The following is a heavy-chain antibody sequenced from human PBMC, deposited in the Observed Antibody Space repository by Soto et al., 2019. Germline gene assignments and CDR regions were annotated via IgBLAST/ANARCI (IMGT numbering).Heavy chain of an antibody. CDR1: GFTFSSYA. D-gene: IGHD3-3*01. CDR2: ISGSGGST. Sequence: EVQLLESGGGLVQPGGSLRLSCAASGFTFSSYAMSWVRQAPGKGLEWVSAISGSGGSTYYADSVKGRFTISRDNSKNTLYLQMNSRRAEDTAVYYCAKDLSTIFGVVTAVDYWGQGTLVTVSS. V-gene: IGHV3-23*01. CDR3: AKDLSTIFGVVTAVDY. J-gene: IGHJ4*02.